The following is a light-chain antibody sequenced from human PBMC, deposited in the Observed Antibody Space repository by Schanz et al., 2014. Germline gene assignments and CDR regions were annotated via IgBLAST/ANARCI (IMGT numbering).Light chain of an antibody. CDR1: RSINNY. CDR3: QQYATAPVT. Sequence: EIVMTQSPATLSVSPGERATLSCRASRSINNYLAWYQQKPGQAPRLLIYDASRRATGIPDRFRGSGSGTDFTLSISRLEPEDFAVYYCQQYATAPVTFGQGTRLEIK. J-gene: IGKJ2*01. CDR2: DAS. V-gene: IGKV3-20*01.